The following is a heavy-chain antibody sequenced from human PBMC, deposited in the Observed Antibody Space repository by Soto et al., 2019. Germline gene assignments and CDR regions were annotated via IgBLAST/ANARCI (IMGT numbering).Heavy chain of an antibody. CDR1: GFTFSSYG. D-gene: IGHD2-15*01. J-gene: IGHJ5*02. V-gene: IGHV3-30*18. CDR3: AKAPVLVVAATPYNWFDP. CDR2: ISYDGSNK. Sequence: RRLSCAASGFTFSSYGMHWVRQAPGKGLEWVAVISYDGSNKYYADSVKGRFTISRDNSKNTLYLQMNSLRAEDTAVYYCAKAPVLVVAATPYNWFDPRGKGPLVSV.